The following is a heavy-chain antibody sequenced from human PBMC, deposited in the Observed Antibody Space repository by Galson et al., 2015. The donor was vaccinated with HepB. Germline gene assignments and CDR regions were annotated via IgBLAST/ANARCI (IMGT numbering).Heavy chain of an antibody. Sequence: SLRLSCAASGFSFSDCFMGWVRQAPGKGLEWVAGIFKDGSQSYYVDSVKGRFTVSRDNAKKSVSLQMSSLRADDTAIYYCAKDWSASDRPLFDYWGQGSLVTVSS. CDR3: AKDWSASDRPLFDY. V-gene: IGHV3-7*03. CDR2: IFKDGSQS. CDR1: GFSFSDCF. J-gene: IGHJ4*02. D-gene: IGHD3-3*01.